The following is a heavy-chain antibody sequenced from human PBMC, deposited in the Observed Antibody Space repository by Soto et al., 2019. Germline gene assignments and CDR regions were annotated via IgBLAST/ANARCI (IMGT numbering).Heavy chain of an antibody. CDR1: GFTLSMSA. V-gene: IGHV3-23*01. D-gene: IGHD3-16*02. CDR2: ISDSGDRT. Sequence: EVQLLESGGGLVQPGGSLRLSCASSGFTLSMSAVNWVRQAPGKGLEWVSSISDSGDRTYYADFVKGRFTISRDRSKNTVSLQRDSLRAEDTAVYYCAKDRVIIVKAGDAFDVWGQGTKVTGSS. CDR3: AKDRVIIVKAGDAFDV. J-gene: IGHJ3*01.